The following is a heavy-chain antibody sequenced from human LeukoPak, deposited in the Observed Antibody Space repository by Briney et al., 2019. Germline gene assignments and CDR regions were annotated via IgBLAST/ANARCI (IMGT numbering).Heavy chain of an antibody. CDR1: GGSVSSSSHY. V-gene: IGHV4-39*07. D-gene: IGHD6-6*01. CDR2: INYSGST. Sequence: SETLSLTCTVSGGSVSSSSHYWAWIRQPPGKGLEWIGSINYSGSTYYNPSLKSRITTSVDTSKNQFSLKLSSVTAADTAVYYCVREHSSSADYWGQGTLVTVSS. CDR3: VREHSSSADY. J-gene: IGHJ4*02.